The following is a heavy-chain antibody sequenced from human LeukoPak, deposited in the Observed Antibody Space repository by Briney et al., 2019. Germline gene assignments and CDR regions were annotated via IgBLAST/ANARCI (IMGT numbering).Heavy chain of an antibody. CDR1: GFTVSSNY. Sequence: GGSLRLSCAASGFTVSSNYMSWVRQAPGKGLEWVSVIYSGGSTYYADSVKGRFTISRDNAKNSLYLQMNSLRAEDTAVYYCARAHYYDSSGYYPEYFQHWGQGTLATVSS. CDR2: IYSGGST. J-gene: IGHJ1*01. D-gene: IGHD3-22*01. CDR3: ARAHYYDSSGYYPEYFQH. V-gene: IGHV3-53*01.